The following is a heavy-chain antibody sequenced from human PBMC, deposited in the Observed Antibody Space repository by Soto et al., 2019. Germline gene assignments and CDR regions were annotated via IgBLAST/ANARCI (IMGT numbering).Heavy chain of an antibody. V-gene: IGHV1-69*01. J-gene: IGHJ6*02. Sequence: QVQLVQSGAEVKKPGSSVKVSCKASGGTFSRYAFSWVRQAPGQGLEWMGGIVPIYGTRGFAQKLQGRLTITADEPSRTAYRELSSLRSEDTAVYYCARDLDYYGSGSHYYYGMGVWGQGTTVTVSS. D-gene: IGHD3-10*01. CDR1: GGTFSRYA. CDR3: ARDLDYYGSGSHYYYGMGV. CDR2: IVPIYGTR.